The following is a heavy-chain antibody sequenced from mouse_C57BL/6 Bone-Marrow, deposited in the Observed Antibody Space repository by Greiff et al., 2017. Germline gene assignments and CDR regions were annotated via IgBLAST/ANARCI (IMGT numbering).Heavy chain of an antibody. CDR3: ASHYGYDEGYYFDY. J-gene: IGHJ2*01. V-gene: IGHV3-6*01. CDR1: GYSITSGYY. CDR2: ISYDGSN. Sequence: VQLKESGPGLVKPSQSLSLTCSVTGYSITSGYYWNWIRQFPGNKLEWMGYISYDGSNNYNPSLKNRISITRDTSKNQFFLKLNSVTTEDTATYYCASHYGYDEGYYFDYWGQGTTLTVSS. D-gene: IGHD2-2*01.